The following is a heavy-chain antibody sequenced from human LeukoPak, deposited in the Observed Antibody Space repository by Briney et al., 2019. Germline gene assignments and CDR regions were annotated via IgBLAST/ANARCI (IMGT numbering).Heavy chain of an antibody. CDR3: AIGYQLPLPYRYFDY. Sequence: SVKVSCKASGGTFSRYAISWVRQAPGQGLEWMGGIIPIFGTANYAQKFQGRVTITTDESTSTAYMELSSLRSEDTAVYYCAIGYQLPLPYRYFDYWGQGTLVTVSS. CDR2: IIPIFGTA. CDR1: GGTFSRYA. D-gene: IGHD2-2*01. V-gene: IGHV1-69*05. J-gene: IGHJ4*02.